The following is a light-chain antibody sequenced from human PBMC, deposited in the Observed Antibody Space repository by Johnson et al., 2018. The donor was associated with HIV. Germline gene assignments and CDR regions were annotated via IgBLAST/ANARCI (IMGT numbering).Light chain of an antibody. V-gene: IGLV1-51*02. Sequence: QSVLTQPPSVSAAPGQKVTISCSGSSSNIGNNYVSWYQQLPGTAPKLLIYENNKRPSWIPDRFSGSKSGTSATLGITGLQTGDEADDYCGTWDSSLSAGVFGTGTKVTVL. CDR2: ENN. J-gene: IGLJ1*01. CDR1: SSNIGNNY. CDR3: GTWDSSLSAGV.